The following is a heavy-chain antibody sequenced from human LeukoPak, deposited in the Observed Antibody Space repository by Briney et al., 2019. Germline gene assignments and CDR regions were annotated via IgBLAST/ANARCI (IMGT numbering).Heavy chain of an antibody. V-gene: IGHV3-53*01. CDR3: ASQWELRY. D-gene: IGHD1-26*01. CDR1: GFTVSSNY. CDR2: IYAGGST. J-gene: IGHJ4*02. Sequence: GGSLRLSCVASGFTVSSNYMNWVRQAPGKGLEWVSIIYAGGSTYYADSVKGRFTISRDNSKNTLYLQMNSLRAEDTAVYYCASQWELRYWGQGTLVTVSS.